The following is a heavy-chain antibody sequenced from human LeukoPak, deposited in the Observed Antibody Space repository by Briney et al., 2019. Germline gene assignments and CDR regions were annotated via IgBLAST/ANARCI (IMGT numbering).Heavy chain of an antibody. CDR2: IYTSGSA. CDR3: AKDHGSWSNWFDP. J-gene: IGHJ5*02. D-gene: IGHD6-13*01. V-gene: IGHV4-61*02. Sequence: PSETLSLTCSVSGDSISSGNYYWTWIRQPAGKGLEWIGRIYTSGSASYNPSLKSRVTMSLDTSKNQFSLNLRSVTAADTAVYYCAKDHGSWSNWFDPWGQGTLVTVSP. CDR1: GDSISSGNYY.